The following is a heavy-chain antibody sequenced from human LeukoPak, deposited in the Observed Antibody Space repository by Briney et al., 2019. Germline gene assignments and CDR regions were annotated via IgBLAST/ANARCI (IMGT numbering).Heavy chain of an antibody. Sequence: GGSLRLSCAAAGFTFSSYAMSWVRQAPGKGLEWVSAVTASAGNTYYADSVKGRFTISRDNSKNTLYLQVNSLRAEDTAVYYCAKRDYYGSGSTFKNGMDVWGQGTTVTVSS. CDR3: AKRDYYGSGSTFKNGMDV. D-gene: IGHD3-10*01. J-gene: IGHJ6*02. V-gene: IGHV3-23*01. CDR2: VTASAGNT. CDR1: GFTFSSYA.